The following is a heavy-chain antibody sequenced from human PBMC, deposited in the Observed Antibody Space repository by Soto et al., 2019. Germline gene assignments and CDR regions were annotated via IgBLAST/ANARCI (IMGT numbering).Heavy chain of an antibody. V-gene: IGHV3-74*03. D-gene: IGHD6-19*01. J-gene: IGHJ4*02. CDR3: VRDSSGSY. CDR1: GFTFGSYW. CDR2: INSDGSLI. Sequence: GGSLRLSCAASGFTFGSYWMHWVRQAPGRGLVWVSRINSDGSLITYADSVKGRFTISRDNAKNTLYLQMNSLRGEDTAVYYCVRDSSGSYWGQGTLVTVSS.